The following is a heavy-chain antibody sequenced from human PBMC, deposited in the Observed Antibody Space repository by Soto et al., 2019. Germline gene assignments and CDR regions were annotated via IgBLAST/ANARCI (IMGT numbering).Heavy chain of an antibody. CDR1: GGSISSSSYY. CDR2: IYYSGST. J-gene: IGHJ4*02. CDR3: ARFAAVAGIGDY. V-gene: IGHV4-39*01. Sequence: SETLSLTCTVSGGSISSSSYYWGWIRQPPGKGLEWIGSIYYSGSTYYNPSLKSRVTISVDTSKNQFSLKLSSVTAADTAVYYCARFAAVAGIGDYWGQGTLVTVSS. D-gene: IGHD6-19*01.